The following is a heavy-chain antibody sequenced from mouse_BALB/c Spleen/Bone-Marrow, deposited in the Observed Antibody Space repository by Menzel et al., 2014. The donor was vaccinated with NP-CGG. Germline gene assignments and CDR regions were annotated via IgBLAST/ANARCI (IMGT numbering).Heavy chain of an antibody. D-gene: IGHD2-4*01. V-gene: IGHV5-4*02. CDR1: GFTFSDYY. CDR2: ISDGGSYT. J-gene: IGHJ2*01. CDR3: ARVSYDYFDY. Sequence: EVKLVESGGGLVKPGGSLKLSCAASGFTFSDYYMYWVRQTPEKRLEWVATISDGGSYTYYPGSVKGRFTISRDNAKNNLYLQMSSLKSEDTAMYYCARVSYDYFDYWGQGTTLTVSS.